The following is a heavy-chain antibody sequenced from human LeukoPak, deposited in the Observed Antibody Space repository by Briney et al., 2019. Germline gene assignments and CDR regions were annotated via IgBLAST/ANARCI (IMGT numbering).Heavy chain of an antibody. D-gene: IGHD3-9*01. Sequence: SETLSLTCTVSGGSISSYYWTWIRQSAGKGLEWIGRMYTSGSTKYSPSFESRVTMSGDASKNQFSLKLSSVTAADTAVYYCARQLRYFDWLLSNWFDPWGQGTLVTVSS. CDR2: MYTSGST. CDR1: GGSISSYY. CDR3: ARQLRYFDWLLSNWFDP. J-gene: IGHJ5*02. V-gene: IGHV4-4*07.